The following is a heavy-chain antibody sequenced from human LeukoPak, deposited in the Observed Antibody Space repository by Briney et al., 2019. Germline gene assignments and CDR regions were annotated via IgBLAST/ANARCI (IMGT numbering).Heavy chain of an antibody. CDR1: GGSISSYY. Sequence: SETLSLTCTVSGGSISSYYWSWIRQPPGKGLERIGYIYYSGSTNYNPSLKSRVTISVDTSKNQFSLKLSSVTAADTAVYYCATLGYCSGGSCYDFDYWGQGTLVTVSS. V-gene: IGHV4-59*08. D-gene: IGHD2-15*01. CDR2: IYYSGST. CDR3: ATLGYCSGGSCYDFDY. J-gene: IGHJ4*02.